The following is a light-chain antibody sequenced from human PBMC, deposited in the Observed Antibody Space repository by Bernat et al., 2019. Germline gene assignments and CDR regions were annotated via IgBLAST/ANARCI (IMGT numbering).Light chain of an antibody. Sequence: QSALTQPPSASGSPGQSVTISCTGTSSDVGTYNFVSWYQQHPGKAPKLLIYEVTRRPSGVPDRFSGSKSGNTASRTVSGLQTEDEADYYCCSFAGSSTWVFGGGTKLTVL. CDR3: CSFAGSSTWV. J-gene: IGLJ2*01. CDR1: SSDVGTYNF. V-gene: IGLV2-8*01. CDR2: EVT.